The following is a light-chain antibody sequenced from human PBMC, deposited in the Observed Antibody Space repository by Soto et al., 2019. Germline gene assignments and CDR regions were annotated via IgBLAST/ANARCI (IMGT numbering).Light chain of an antibody. CDR2: DAS. J-gene: IGKJ5*01. CDR1: QTISSW. V-gene: IGKV1-5*01. CDR3: QQYHTSSIT. Sequence: DIQMTQSPSTLSASVGDRFTITFRSSQTISSWLAWYQQKPGKAPTLLIYDASTLERGVPSRFSGTGSGTEFTLSIDSLRPDDFATYYCQQYHTSSITFGQGTRLEIK.